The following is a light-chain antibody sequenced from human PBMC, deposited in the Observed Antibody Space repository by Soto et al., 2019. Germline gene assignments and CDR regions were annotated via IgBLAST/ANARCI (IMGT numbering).Light chain of an antibody. V-gene: IGKV3-20*01. CDR3: QQYGNSPPET. CDR2: GAS. Sequence: ETVLTQSPGTLSLSPGERATLSCRASQSVSSNYLAWYQQKPGQAPRLLIYGASSRATGIPDRFSGSGSGTDFTLTSSRLEPEDFAVYYCQQYGNSPPETFGQGTRLEIK. J-gene: IGKJ5*01. CDR1: QSVSSNY.